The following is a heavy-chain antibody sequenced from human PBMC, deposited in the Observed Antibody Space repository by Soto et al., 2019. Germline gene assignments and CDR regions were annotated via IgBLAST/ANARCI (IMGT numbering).Heavy chain of an antibody. Sequence: SVKVSCKASGYTFTSYAMHWVRQAPGQRLEWMGWINAGNGNTKYSQKFQGRVTITRDTSASTAYMELSSLRSEDTAVYYCARGYGGYFHWFDPWGQGTLVTVSS. D-gene: IGHD5-12*01. CDR1: GYTFTSYA. J-gene: IGHJ5*02. CDR2: INAGNGNT. CDR3: ARGYGGYFHWFDP. V-gene: IGHV1-3*01.